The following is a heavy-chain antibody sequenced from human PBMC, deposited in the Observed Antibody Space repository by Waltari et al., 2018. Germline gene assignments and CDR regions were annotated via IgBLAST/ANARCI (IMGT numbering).Heavy chain of an antibody. CDR3: AREGTAVYGIVDY. CDR2: NETRGRT. Sequence: QVQLQESGPGLVKPSETLSLTCTVSGGSIRSYYWSWLRQPAGKALEWIGRNETRGRTNHNTTPMSRATRSVATSKSQFTLTVSAVTAAATAEYDCAREGTAVYGIVDYWGQGTLVTVSS. J-gene: IGHJ4*02. CDR1: GGSIRSYY. V-gene: IGHV4-4*07. D-gene: IGHD2-8*01.